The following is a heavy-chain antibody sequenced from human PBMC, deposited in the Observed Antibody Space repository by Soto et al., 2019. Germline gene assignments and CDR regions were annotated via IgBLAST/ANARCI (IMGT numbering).Heavy chain of an antibody. CDR3: ASEYSSGWLDY. D-gene: IGHD6-19*01. CDR1: GYTFTSYG. J-gene: IGHJ4*02. Sequence: SVKVSCKASGYTFTSYGIRWVRQAPGQGLEWMGWISAYNGNTNYAQKLQGRVTMTTDTSTSTAYMELRSLRSDATAVYDCASEYSSGWLDYWGQGTLVTFSS. V-gene: IGHV1-18*01. CDR2: ISAYNGNT.